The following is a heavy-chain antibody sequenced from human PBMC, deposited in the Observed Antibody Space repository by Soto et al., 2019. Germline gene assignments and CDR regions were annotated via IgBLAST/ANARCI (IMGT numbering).Heavy chain of an antibody. Sequence: QVQLVESGGGVVQPGRSLRLSCAASGFTFSSYGMHWVRQAPGKGLEWVAVISYDGSNKYYADSVKGRFTISRDNSKNTLYLQRNSLRAEDTAVYYCANWGGWGQGTLVTVSS. V-gene: IGHV3-30*18. J-gene: IGHJ4*02. D-gene: IGHD3-16*01. CDR3: ANWGG. CDR2: ISYDGSNK. CDR1: GFTFSSYG.